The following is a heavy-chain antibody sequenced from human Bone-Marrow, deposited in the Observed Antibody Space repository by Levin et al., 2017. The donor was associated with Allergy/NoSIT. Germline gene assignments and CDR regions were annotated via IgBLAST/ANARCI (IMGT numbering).Heavy chain of an antibody. J-gene: IGHJ4*02. CDR1: GYTFTSYD. V-gene: IGHV1-8*01. D-gene: IGHD4-17*01. Sequence: GESLKISCKASGYTFTSYDINWVRQATGQGLEWMGWMNPNSGNTGYAQKFQGRVTMTRNTSISTAYMELSSLRSEDTAVYYCARKKVDYGESDYWGQGTLVTVSS. CDR3: ARKKVDYGESDY. CDR2: MNPNSGNT.